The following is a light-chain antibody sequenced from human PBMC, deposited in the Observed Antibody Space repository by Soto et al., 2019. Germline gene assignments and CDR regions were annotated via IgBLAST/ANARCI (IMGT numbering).Light chain of an antibody. CDR1: QSIRTG. CDR2: RAS. J-gene: IGKJ5*01. CDR3: QQYDSFPIT. Sequence: DIQMTQSPSTLSASIGDSVTITCRASQSIRTGLPWLHQKPGKAPNLLIYRASSLGSGVSSRFSGSGSGTEFTLTISSLQPGDFATYYCQQYDSFPITFGQGTRLEIK. V-gene: IGKV1-5*03.